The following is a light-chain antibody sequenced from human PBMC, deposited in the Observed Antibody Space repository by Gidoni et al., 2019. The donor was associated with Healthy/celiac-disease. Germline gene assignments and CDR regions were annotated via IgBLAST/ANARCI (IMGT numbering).Light chain of an antibody. CDR3: NSRDSSGNHYV. J-gene: IGLJ1*01. Sequence: SSALTQDPAVSVALGQTVRITCQGDSLRSYYAIWYQQKPGQAPVLVIYGKNNRPSGIPDRFSGSSSGNTASLTITGAQAEDEADYYCNSRDSSGNHYVFGTGTKVTVL. CDR1: SLRSYY. V-gene: IGLV3-19*01. CDR2: GKN.